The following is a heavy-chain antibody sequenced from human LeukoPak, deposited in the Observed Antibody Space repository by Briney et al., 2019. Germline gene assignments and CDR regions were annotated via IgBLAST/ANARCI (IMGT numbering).Heavy chain of an antibody. Sequence: PGGSLRLSCAASGFTFSSYAMRWVRQAPGKGLEWVAVISYDGSNKYYADSVKGRFTISRDNSKNTLYLQMNSLRAEDTAVYYCARAPYCSGGSCQVIGGYFDYWGQGTLVTVSS. CDR3: ARAPYCSGGSCQVIGGYFDY. J-gene: IGHJ4*02. CDR2: ISYDGSNK. V-gene: IGHV3-30*01. D-gene: IGHD2-15*01. CDR1: GFTFSSYA.